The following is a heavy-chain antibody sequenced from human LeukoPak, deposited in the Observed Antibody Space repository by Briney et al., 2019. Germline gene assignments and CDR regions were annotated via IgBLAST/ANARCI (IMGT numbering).Heavy chain of an antibody. CDR3: ARVLSRFRDFDY. V-gene: IGHV1-8*03. D-gene: IGHD3-10*01. Sequence: ASVKVSCKASGYTFTSYDINWVRQATGQGLEWMGWMNPNSGNTGYAQKFQGRVTITRNTSISTAYMELSSLRSEDTAVYYCARVLSRFRDFDYWGQGTLVTVSS. J-gene: IGHJ4*02. CDR1: GYTFTSYD. CDR2: MNPNSGNT.